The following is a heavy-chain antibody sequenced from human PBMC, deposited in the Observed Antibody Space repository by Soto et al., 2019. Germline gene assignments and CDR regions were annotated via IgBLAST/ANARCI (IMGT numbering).Heavy chain of an antibody. CDR2: VDGSGGDT. V-gene: IGHV3-23*01. CDR3: SKEIFAAAYAATSAFDL. D-gene: IGHD2-8*01. J-gene: IGHJ4*02. CDR1: GFTFSSHA. Sequence: HPGGSLRLSCAASGFTFSSHAMGWLRQAPGTGPEWVAFVDGSGGDTSYADSVKGRFTISRDNSDNSLFLHMNSLRAEDTGRYFCSKEIFAAAYAATSAFDLWRKGTLVTVSS.